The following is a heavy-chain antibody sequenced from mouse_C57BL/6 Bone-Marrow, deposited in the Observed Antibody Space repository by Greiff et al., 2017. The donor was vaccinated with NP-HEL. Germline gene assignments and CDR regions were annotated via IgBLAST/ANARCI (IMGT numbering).Heavy chain of an antibody. J-gene: IGHJ4*01. CDR3: ARNEDYGGFRDY. Sequence: VQLQQPGAELVKPGASVKLSCKASGYTFTSYWMQWVKQRPGQGLEWIGEIDPSDSYTNYNQKFKGKATLTVDTSSSTAYMQLSSLTSEDSAVYYCARNEDYGGFRDYWGQGTSVTVSS. D-gene: IGHD2-4*01. CDR2: IDPSDSYT. CDR1: GYTFTSYW. V-gene: IGHV1-50*01.